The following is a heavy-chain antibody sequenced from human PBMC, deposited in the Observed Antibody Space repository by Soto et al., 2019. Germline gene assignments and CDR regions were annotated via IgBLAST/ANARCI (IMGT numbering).Heavy chain of an antibody. J-gene: IGHJ4*02. CDR3: AKGLLETVAGTHFGY. Sequence: HPGGSLRLSCAASGFTFSSYAMSWVRQAPGKGLEWVSAISGSGGSTYYADSVKGRFTISRDNSKNTLYLQMNSLRAEDTAVYYCAKGLLETVAGTHFGYWGQGTLVTVSS. CDR1: GFTFSSYA. V-gene: IGHV3-23*01. D-gene: IGHD6-19*01. CDR2: ISGSGGST.